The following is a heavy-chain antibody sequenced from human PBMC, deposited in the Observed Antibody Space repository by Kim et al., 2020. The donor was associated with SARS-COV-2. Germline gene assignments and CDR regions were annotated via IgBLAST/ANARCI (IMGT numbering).Heavy chain of an antibody. D-gene: IGHD4-17*01. CDR3: AKGGGVTVSSPVDY. Sequence: ADFVKGRFAMSRDNSKHSLYLQMNSLRTEDTALYYCAKGGGVTVSSPVDYWGQGTLVTVSS. J-gene: IGHJ4*02. V-gene: IGHV3-43*01.